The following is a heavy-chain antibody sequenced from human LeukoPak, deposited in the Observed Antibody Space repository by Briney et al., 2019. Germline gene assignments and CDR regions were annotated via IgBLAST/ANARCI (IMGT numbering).Heavy chain of an antibody. D-gene: IGHD5-12*01. CDR1: GFTFNTYS. J-gene: IGHJ4*02. CDR2: IISSSSII. V-gene: IGHV3-48*04. Sequence: GGSLRLSCAASGFTFNTYSMSWVRQAPGKGLEWVPYIISSSSIIYYADSVKGRFTISRDNAKNSLYLQMNSLRVEDTGVYYCARVRVDSTRYFDYWGQGTLVTVSS. CDR3: ARVRVDSTRYFDY.